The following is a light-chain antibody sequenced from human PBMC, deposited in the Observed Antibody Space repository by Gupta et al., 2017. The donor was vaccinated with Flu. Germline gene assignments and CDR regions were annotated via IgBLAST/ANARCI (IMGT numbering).Light chain of an antibody. CDR3: LAWDGGTL. CDR2: QHV. Sequence: VSPGQAANITCSGNNLHNKPVSWYQQKSGQSPVLILYQHVRRPSRIPERFSGSTSGHRATLTISGTQAVDEADYYCLAWDGGTLFGGGTKLTVL. CDR1: NLHNKP. J-gene: IGLJ2*01. V-gene: IGLV3-1*01.